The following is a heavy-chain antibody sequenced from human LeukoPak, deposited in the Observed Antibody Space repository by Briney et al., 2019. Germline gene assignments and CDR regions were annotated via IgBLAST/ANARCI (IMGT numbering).Heavy chain of an antibody. CDR2: ISAYNGNT. CDR3: ARVGDSSSWYWFDP. CDR1: GYTFTSYG. D-gene: IGHD6-13*01. Sequence: ASVKVSCKASGYTFTSYGISWVRQAPGQGLEWMGWISAYNGNTNYAQKLQGRVTMTTDTSTSTAYMELRSLRSDDTAVCYCARVGDSSSWYWFDPWGQGTLVTVSS. V-gene: IGHV1-18*01. J-gene: IGHJ5*02.